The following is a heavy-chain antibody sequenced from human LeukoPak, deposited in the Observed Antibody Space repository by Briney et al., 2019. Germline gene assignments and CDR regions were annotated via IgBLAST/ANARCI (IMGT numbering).Heavy chain of an antibody. CDR1: GGSISSGGYY. CDR2: IYYSGST. J-gene: IGHJ4*02. V-gene: IGHV4-31*03. Sequence: PSETLSLTCTVSGGSISSGGYYWSWIRQHPGKGLEWIGYIYYSGSTYYNPSLKSRVTISVDTSKNQFSLKLSSVTAADTAVYYCARAGMIVTQIDYWGQGTLVTVSS. CDR3: ARAGMIVTQIDY. D-gene: IGHD3-22*01.